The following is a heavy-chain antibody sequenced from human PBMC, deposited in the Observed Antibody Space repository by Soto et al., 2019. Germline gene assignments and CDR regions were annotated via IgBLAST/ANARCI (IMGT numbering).Heavy chain of an antibody. CDR2: ISGSGGST. D-gene: IGHD3-22*01. CDR3: AHNYYDSSDYYYPFDY. CDR1: GFTFSSYA. J-gene: IGHJ4*02. V-gene: IGHV3-23*01. Sequence: GGSLRLSCTASGFTFSSYAMSWVRQAPGKGLEWVSAISGSGGSTYYADSVKGRFTISRDNSKNTLYLQMNSLRAEDTAVYYCAHNYYDSSDYYYPFDYWGQGTLVTVSS.